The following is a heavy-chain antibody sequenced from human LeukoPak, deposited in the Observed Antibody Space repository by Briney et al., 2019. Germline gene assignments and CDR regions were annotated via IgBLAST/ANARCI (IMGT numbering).Heavy chain of an antibody. Sequence: ASVKVSCKASEYTFTSYGMNWVRPAPGQGLEWMGWINTNTGNPTYAQGFTGRFVFSLDTSVSTAYLQISNLRAEDTALYYCARDNGGANDAFDVWGQGTMVTVSS. CDR3: ARDNGGANDAFDV. J-gene: IGHJ3*01. CDR2: INTNTGNP. V-gene: IGHV7-4-1*02. D-gene: IGHD4-23*01. CDR1: EYTFTSYG.